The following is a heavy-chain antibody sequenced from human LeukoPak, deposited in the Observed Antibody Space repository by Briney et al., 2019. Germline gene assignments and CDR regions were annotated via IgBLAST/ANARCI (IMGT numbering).Heavy chain of an antibody. D-gene: IGHD6-13*01. CDR2: INHSGST. CDR3: ARGEGIAAALYYFDY. CDR1: GGSFSGYY. Sequence: PSETLSLTCAVYGGSFSGYYWSWVRQPPGKGLEWIGEINHSGSTNYNPSLKSRVTISVDTSKNQFSLKLSSVTAADTAVYYCARGEGIAAALYYFDYWGQGTLVTVSS. V-gene: IGHV4-34*01. J-gene: IGHJ4*02.